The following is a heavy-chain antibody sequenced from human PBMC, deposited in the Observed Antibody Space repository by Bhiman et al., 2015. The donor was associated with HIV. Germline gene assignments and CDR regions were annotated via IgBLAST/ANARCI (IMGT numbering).Heavy chain of an antibody. D-gene: IGHD2-21*02. Sequence: QVQLVQSGGGLVQPGRSLRLSCVASGFRFSFHGMHWVRQAPGKGLEWVAVVSDDGSDQKYVDSVKGRLTISRDNSKNTVYLQMNSLRAEDTAVYYCARVGGYCGGDCYLHWGQGTLVTVSS. CDR2: VSDDGSDQ. CDR1: GFRFSFHG. CDR3: ARVGGYCGGDCYLH. J-gene: IGHJ4*02. V-gene: IGHV3-30*03.